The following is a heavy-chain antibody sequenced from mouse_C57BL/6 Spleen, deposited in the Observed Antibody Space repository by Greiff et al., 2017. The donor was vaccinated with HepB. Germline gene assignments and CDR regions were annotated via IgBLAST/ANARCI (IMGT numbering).Heavy chain of an antibody. CDR3: TLYYYGSGDY. D-gene: IGHD1-1*01. CDR2: IDPENGDT. CDR1: GFNIKDDY. V-gene: IGHV14-4*01. Sequence: VQLKHSGAELVRPGASVKLSCTASGFNIKDDYMHWVKQRPEQGLEWIGWIDPENGDTEYASKFQGKATITADTSSNTAYLQLSSLTSEDTAVYYCTLYYYGSGDYWGQGTTLTVSS. J-gene: IGHJ2*01.